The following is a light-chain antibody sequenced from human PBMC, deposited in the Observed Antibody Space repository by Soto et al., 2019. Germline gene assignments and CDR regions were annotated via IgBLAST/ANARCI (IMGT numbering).Light chain of an antibody. Sequence: SVLSPPLSASRTAGQRGTISWAIGSFNIGINTVNWYQQPPGTAPKVLIYTDNERPSGVPDRFSGSKSGTSASLAINGLQSGDEADYYCGAWDPSPTGSVFATGPKVTVL. V-gene: IGLV1-44*01. CDR3: GAWDPSPTGSV. CDR2: TDN. CDR1: SFNIGINT. J-gene: IGLJ1*01.